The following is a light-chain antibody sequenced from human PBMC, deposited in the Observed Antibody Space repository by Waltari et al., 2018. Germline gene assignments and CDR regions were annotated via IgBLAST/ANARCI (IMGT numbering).Light chain of an antibody. CDR2: DVT. V-gene: IGLV2-14*03. CDR1: GSAVAASDY. Sequence: QSALTQPASVSGSPAQSITISCSVVGSAVAASDYVCWHQHHPGKAPQVIIYDVTNRPSGVSDRFSASKSANTASLTISRLQPEDEADYYCSSQTLDGLVLFGGGTRLTVL. J-gene: IGLJ2*01. CDR3: SSQTLDGLVL.